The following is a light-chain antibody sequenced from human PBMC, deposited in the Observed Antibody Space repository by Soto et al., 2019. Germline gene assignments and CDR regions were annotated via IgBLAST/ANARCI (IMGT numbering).Light chain of an antibody. Sequence: DIVLTQSPGTLSLSPGERATLSCRASQSISSSYLAWYQQKPGQAPRLLIYGASSRATGIPDRFSGSGSGTDFTLTISRLEPEDYAVYYCKQFRTFGPGTKVDIK. CDR2: GAS. CDR3: KQFRT. CDR1: QSISSSY. J-gene: IGKJ3*01. V-gene: IGKV3-20*01.